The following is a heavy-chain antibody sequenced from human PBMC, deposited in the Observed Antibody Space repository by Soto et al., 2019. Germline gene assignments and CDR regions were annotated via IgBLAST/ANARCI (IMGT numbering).Heavy chain of an antibody. CDR3: ARDDAFDI. J-gene: IGHJ3*02. Sequence: SLRLCFASCRFTCSSYCMHWVRQAPGKGLEWVAVISYDGSNKYYADSVKGRFTISRDNSKNTLYLQMNSLRAEDTAVYYCARDDAFDIWGQGTMVTVSS. CDR1: RFTCSSYC. V-gene: IGHV3-30*03. CDR2: ISYDGSNK.